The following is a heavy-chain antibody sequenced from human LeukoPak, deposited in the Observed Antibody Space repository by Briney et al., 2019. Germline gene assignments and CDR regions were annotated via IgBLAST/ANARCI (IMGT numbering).Heavy chain of an antibody. CDR2: INGDGSII. V-gene: IGHV3-74*01. CDR3: ARGGNLGLFY. D-gene: IGHD1-26*01. J-gene: IGHJ4*02. CDR1: GFTFSSYG. Sequence: PGRSLRLSCAASGFTFSSYGMQWVRQAPGQGLVWVSHINGDGSIINYADSVKGRFTISRDIGKNTLYLQMNSLRAEDTAVYYCARGGNLGLFYWGQGTLVTVSS.